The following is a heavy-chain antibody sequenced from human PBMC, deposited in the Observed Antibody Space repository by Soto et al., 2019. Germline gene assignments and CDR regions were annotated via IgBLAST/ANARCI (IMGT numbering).Heavy chain of an antibody. CDR1: GFTFSSYA. CDR2: ISGSGGST. J-gene: IGHJ4*02. Sequence: EVQLLESGGGLVQPGGSLRLSCAASGFTFSSYAMSWVRQAPGKGLEWVSAISGSGGSTYYADSVKGRFTISRDNSKNTLYLQKNRLRAEDTGVYFCAKPPPPLIVATNRGFDYWGQGTLVTVSS. CDR3: AKPPPPLIVATNRGFDY. V-gene: IGHV3-23*01. D-gene: IGHD5-12*01.